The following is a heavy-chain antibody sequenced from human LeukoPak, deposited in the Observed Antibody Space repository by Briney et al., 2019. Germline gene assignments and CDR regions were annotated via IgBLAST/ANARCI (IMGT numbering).Heavy chain of an antibody. D-gene: IGHD3-10*01. J-gene: IGHJ4*02. Sequence: GGSLRLSCAASGFTFSSDAMSWVRQAPGKGLEWVSAISGSGGSTYYADSVKGRFTISRDNSKNTLYLQMNSLRAEDTAVYYCARDGHYYGSGSYIGYWGQGTLVTVSS. CDR2: ISGSGGST. V-gene: IGHV3-23*01. CDR3: ARDGHYYGSGSYIGY. CDR1: GFTFSSDA.